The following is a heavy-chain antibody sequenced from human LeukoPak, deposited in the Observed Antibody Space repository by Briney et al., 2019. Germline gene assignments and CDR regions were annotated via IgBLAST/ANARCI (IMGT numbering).Heavy chain of an antibody. J-gene: IGHJ4*02. V-gene: IGHV4-59*01. D-gene: IGHD6-19*01. CDR1: GGSISSYY. CDR2: IYYSGST. Sequence: SETLSLTCTVSGGSISSYYWSWIRQPPGKELEWIGYIYYSGSTNYNPSLKSRVTISVDTSKNQFSLKLSSVTAAATAVYYCARSTYSSGPPYFDYWGQGTLVTVSS. CDR3: ARSTYSSGPPYFDY.